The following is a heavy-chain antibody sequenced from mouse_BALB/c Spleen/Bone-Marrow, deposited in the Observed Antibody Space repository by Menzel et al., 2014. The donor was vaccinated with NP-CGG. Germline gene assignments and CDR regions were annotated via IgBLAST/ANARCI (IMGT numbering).Heavy chain of an antibody. CDR1: GFNIEDTY. V-gene: IGHV14-3*02. CDR3: TEGYDAWFDY. Sequence: VQLKQSGAELVKPGASVKLSCTASGFNIEDTYVHWVKQRPEQGLEWIGRIDPANGNTKYDPKFQGKATATSDTSSNTAYLHLNILTSKDPAAYYCTEGYDAWFDYWGQGTLVTSSA. D-gene: IGHD2-2*01. CDR2: IDPANGNT. J-gene: IGHJ3*01.